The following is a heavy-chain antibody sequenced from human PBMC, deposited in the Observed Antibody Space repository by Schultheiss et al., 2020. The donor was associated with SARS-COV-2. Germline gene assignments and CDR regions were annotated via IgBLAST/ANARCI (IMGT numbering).Heavy chain of an antibody. D-gene: IGHD4-17*01. Sequence: SETLSLTCTVSGGSISSYYWSWIRQPPGKGLEWIGYIYYSGSTNYNPSLKSRVTMSVDTSKNQFSLKLSSVTAADTAVYYCARGVTTVTPYYYYYGMDVWGQGTTVTVSS. CDR3: ARGVTTVTPYYYYYGMDV. V-gene: IGHV4-59*12. J-gene: IGHJ6*02. CDR1: GGSISSYY. CDR2: IYYSGST.